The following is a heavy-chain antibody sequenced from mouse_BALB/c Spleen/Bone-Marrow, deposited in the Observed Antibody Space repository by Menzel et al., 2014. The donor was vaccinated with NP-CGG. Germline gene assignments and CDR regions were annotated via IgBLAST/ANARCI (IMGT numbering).Heavy chain of an antibody. CDR3: TRGFAY. CDR2: IYPGSGST. Sequence: KQSGSELVRPGASVKLSCKASGYTFTSYWMHWVKQRHGQGLEWIGNIYPGSGSTNYDEKFKSKGTLTVDTSSSTAYMHLSSLTSEDSAAYYSTRGFAYWGQGTLVTDSA. CDR1: GYTFTSYW. V-gene: IGHV1S22*01. J-gene: IGHJ3*01.